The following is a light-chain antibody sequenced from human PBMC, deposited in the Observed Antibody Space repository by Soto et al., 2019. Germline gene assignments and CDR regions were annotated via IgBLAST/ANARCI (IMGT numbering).Light chain of an antibody. CDR2: GAS. J-gene: IGKJ3*01. CDR1: QDIRNY. CDR3: QQYHNLPPFT. Sequence: DIQMTQSPSSLSASVGARVSITCQASQDIRNYLSWFQQKPGRAPKLLIYGASNLETGVPSRFRGSGYRTDFTFTISSLQPEDIATYYCQQYHNLPPFTFGPGTKVDIK. V-gene: IGKV1-33*01.